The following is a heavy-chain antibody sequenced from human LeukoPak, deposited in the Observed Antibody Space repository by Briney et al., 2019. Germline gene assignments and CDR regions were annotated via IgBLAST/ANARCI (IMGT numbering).Heavy chain of an antibody. J-gene: IGHJ4*02. CDR2: IWFDESNK. Sequence: GGSLRLSCEGSGFDFSRYGMHWVRQAPGKGLEWVAIIWFDESNKYYVDSVQGRFTISRDNSKNMMYLQMNSLRVEDTAVYYCAKEAQSSGRYLPEYYFDSWGQGTLVTVSS. D-gene: IGHD3-22*01. CDR3: AKEAQSSGRYLPEYYFDS. V-gene: IGHV3-33*06. CDR1: GFDFSRYG.